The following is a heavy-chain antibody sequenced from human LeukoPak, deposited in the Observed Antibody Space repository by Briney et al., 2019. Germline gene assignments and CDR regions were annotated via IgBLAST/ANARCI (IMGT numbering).Heavy chain of an antibody. V-gene: IGHV3-7*01. Sequence: PGGSLRLSCAASGFTFSNSWMSWVRQATGKGPEWVANIKQDGSDKYYVASVKGRFTISRDNAKNSLYLQMNSLRAEDTAVYYCAAGRNWGQGTLVTVSS. J-gene: IGHJ4*02. D-gene: IGHD6-13*01. CDR2: IKQDGSDK. CDR1: GFTFSNSW. CDR3: AAGRN.